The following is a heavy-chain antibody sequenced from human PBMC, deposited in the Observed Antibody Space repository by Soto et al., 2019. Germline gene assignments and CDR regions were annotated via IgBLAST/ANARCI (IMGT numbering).Heavy chain of an antibody. D-gene: IGHD3-10*01. CDR2: ISGSGGST. J-gene: IGHJ4*02. CDR1: GFTFSSYA. CDR3: AKDLWFGDSYNFDY. Sequence: PVGSLRLSCAASGFTFSSYAMSWVRQAPGKGLEWVSAISGSGGSTYYADSVKGRFTISRDNSKNTLYLQMNSLRAEDTAVYYCAKDLWFGDSYNFDYWGQGTLVPVSS. V-gene: IGHV3-23*01.